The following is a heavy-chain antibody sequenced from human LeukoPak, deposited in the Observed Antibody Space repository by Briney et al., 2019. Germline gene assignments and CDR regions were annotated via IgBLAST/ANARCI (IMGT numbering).Heavy chain of an antibody. CDR2: ISSDGSSK. V-gene: IGHV3-30*03. CDR3: ARDSPRLSGWLGHFDY. D-gene: IGHD6-19*01. Sequence: GGSLRLSCAASGFTFRSYGMHWVRQAPGKGLEWVAVISSDGSSKNYADSMKGQFTISRDNSKNTLFLQMNNLRAEDTAVYYCARDSPRLSGWLGHFDYWGQGTLVTASS. CDR1: GFTFRSYG. J-gene: IGHJ4*02.